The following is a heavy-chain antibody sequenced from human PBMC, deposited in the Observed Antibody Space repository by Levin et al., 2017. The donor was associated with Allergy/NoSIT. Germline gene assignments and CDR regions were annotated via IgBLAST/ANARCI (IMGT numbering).Heavy chain of an antibody. V-gene: IGHV3-23*01. Sequence: LSLTCAASGFTFSSVSMSWVRQTPGTGLEWVSGISGDGGNTYYADSVKGRFTISRDNSQNTVWLQLNSLRVEDTAIYHCAKALRYTYGGYDCWGQGTLVTVAS. CDR3: AKALRYTYGGYDC. J-gene: IGHJ4*02. CDR2: ISGDGGNT. CDR1: GFTFSSVS. D-gene: IGHD2-2*02.